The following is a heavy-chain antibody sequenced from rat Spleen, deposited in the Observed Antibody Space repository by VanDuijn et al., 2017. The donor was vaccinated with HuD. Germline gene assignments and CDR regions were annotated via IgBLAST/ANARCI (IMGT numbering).Heavy chain of an antibody. Sequence: EVQLVESGGGLMQPGRSLKLSCAVSGFTFSNFDMAWVRQAPTKGLEWVASISPSGVTYYRDSVKGRFTVSRENAKSTLYFLMDSLRSEDTATYYCVRQDTSGYSNWFANWGQGTLVTVSS. D-gene: IGHD4-3*01. CDR2: ISPSGVT. CDR3: VRQDTSGYSNWFAN. CDR1: GFTFSNFD. V-gene: IGHV5-25*01. J-gene: IGHJ3*01.